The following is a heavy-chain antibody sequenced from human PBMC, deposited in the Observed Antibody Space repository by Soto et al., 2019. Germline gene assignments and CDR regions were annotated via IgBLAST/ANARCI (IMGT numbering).Heavy chain of an antibody. CDR1: GFTFSSCG. V-gene: IGHV3-23*01. Sequence: EVQLLESGGGLVQPGGSLRLSCAASGFTFSSCGMSGSDGSTYYADSVKGRFTTSRDNSKNTLYLKMNSLRAEDTSVYYCAKEGLSSLYFFDYWGQGTLVTVSS. J-gene: IGHJ4*02. CDR2: GSDGST. D-gene: IGHD2-8*01. CDR3: AKEGLSSLYFFDY.